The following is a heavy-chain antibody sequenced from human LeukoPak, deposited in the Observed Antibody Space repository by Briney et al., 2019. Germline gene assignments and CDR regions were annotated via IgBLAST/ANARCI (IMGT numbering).Heavy chain of an antibody. Sequence: SETLSLTCTVSGGSISSYYWSWNRQPPGKGLEWIGYIYYSGSTNYNPSLKSRVTISVDTSKNQFSLKLSSVTAADTAVYYCARHDYDSSGYYIKRGYYFDYWGQGTLVTVSS. D-gene: IGHD3-22*01. CDR1: GGSISSYY. J-gene: IGHJ4*02. CDR3: ARHDYDSSGYYIKRGYYFDY. V-gene: IGHV4-59*08. CDR2: IYYSGST.